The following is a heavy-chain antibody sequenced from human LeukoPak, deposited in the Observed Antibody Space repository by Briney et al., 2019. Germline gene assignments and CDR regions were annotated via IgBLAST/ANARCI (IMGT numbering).Heavy chain of an antibody. V-gene: IGHV3-21*01. Sequence: GGSLRLSCAASGFTFSSYSMNWVRQAPGKGLEWVSSISSSSSYMYYADSVKGRFTISRDSAKDSLYLQMNSLRAEDTAVYYCARGEGPPWELLTLDYWGQGTLVTVSS. J-gene: IGHJ4*02. CDR3: ARGEGPPWELLTLDY. CDR1: GFTFSSYS. D-gene: IGHD1-26*01. CDR2: ISSSSSYM.